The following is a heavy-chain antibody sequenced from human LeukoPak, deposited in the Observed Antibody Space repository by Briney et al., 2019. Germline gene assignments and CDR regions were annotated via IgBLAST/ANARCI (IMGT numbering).Heavy chain of an antibody. J-gene: IGHJ1*01. CDR2: ITSSGSTI. CDR3: TSWGDTTAEYFQR. Sequence: EAGGSLRLSCAASGFTFSTYSMNWVRQAPGKGLEWVSYITSSGSTIYYADSVKGRFTISRDNAQNSMYLQMNSLRVEDTAVYYCTSWGDTTAEYFQRWGQGTLVTVSS. CDR1: GFTFSTYS. V-gene: IGHV3-48*04. D-gene: IGHD2-21*02.